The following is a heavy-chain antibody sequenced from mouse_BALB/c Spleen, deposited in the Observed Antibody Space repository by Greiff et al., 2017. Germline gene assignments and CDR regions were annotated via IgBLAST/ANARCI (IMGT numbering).Heavy chain of an antibody. V-gene: IGHV5-12-1*01. Sequence: EVMLVESGGGLVKPGGSLKLSCAASGFAFSSYDMSWVRQTPEKRLEWVAYISSGGGSTYYPDTVKGRFTISRDNAKNTLYLQMSSLKSEDTAMYYCARRGYGPSYWGQGTLVTVSA. J-gene: IGHJ3*01. CDR3: ARRGYGPSY. D-gene: IGHD2-10*02. CDR2: ISSGGGST. CDR1: GFAFSSYD.